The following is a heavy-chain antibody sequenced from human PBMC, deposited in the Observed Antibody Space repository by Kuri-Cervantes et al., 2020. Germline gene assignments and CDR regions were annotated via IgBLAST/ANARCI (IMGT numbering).Heavy chain of an antibody. CDR3: ARVRSLPWGGDAFDI. J-gene: IGHJ3*02. V-gene: IGHV4-61*08. Sequence: SETLSLTCTVSGGSISRGDYYWSWIRQPPGKGLEWIGYIYYSGSTNYNPSLKSRVTISVDTSKNQFSLKLSSVTAADTAVYYCARVRSLPWGGDAFDIWGQGTMVTVSS. CDR2: IYYSGST. CDR1: GGSISRGDYY. D-gene: IGHD3-16*01.